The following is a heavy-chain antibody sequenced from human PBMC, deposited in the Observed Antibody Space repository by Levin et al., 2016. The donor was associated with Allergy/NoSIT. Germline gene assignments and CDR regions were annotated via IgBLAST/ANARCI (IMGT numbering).Heavy chain of an antibody. Sequence: GESLKISCAASGFNPSNYFLQWVRQAPGKGLVWVARINGDGSSTTYADSVRGRFTISRDGTKNTLYLQMNSLRPEDTAIYYCARDSEQRWELLVWGQGTLVTVSP. CDR1: GFNPSNYF. V-gene: IGHV3-74*01. D-gene: IGHD1-26*01. CDR3: ARDSEQRWELLV. J-gene: IGHJ4*02. CDR2: INGDGSST.